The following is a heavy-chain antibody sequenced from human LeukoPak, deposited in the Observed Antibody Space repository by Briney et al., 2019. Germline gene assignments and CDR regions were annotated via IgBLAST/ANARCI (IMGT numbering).Heavy chain of an antibody. CDR3: AKDIARANSFLDY. J-gene: IGHJ4*02. D-gene: IGHD2-15*01. Sequence: PGRSLRLSCAASGFTFSSYGMHWVRQAPGKGLEWVAVISYDGSNKYYADSVKGRFTISRDNSKNTLYLQMNSLRAEDTAVYYCAKDIARANSFLDYWGQGTLVTVSS. CDR2: ISYDGSNK. V-gene: IGHV3-30*18. CDR1: GFTFSSYG.